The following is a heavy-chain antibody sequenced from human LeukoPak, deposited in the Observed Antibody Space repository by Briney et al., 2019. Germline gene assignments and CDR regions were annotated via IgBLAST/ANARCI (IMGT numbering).Heavy chain of an antibody. J-gene: IGHJ4*02. V-gene: IGHV3-23*01. D-gene: IGHD3-10*01. CDR3: AKDPFGYGSGSPRYFDY. Sequence: GGSLRLSCAASGFTVSNNYMSWVRQAPGKGLEWVSGISGSDGSTYYADSVKGRFTISRDNSKNTLYLQMNSLRAEDTAVYFCAKDPFGYGSGSPRYFDYWGQGTLVTVSS. CDR1: GFTVSNNY. CDR2: ISGSDGST.